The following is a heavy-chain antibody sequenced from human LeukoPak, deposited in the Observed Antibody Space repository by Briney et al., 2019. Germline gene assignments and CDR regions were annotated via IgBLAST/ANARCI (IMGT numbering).Heavy chain of an antibody. D-gene: IGHD6-6*01. V-gene: IGHV3-74*01. CDR2: INSDGSRT. CDR3: ASLFLCYGCSRSSDDFDI. Sequence: GGSLRLSCAASGFTFSSYWMSWVRQAPGKGLVWVSRINSDGSRTTYADSVKGRFTISRDNAKNTLYLQMTSLRAEDTAVYYCASLFLCYGCSRSSDDFDIWGQGTMVTVSS. CDR1: GFTFSSYW. J-gene: IGHJ3*02.